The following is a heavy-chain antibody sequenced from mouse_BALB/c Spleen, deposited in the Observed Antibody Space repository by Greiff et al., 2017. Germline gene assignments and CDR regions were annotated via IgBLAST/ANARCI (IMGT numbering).Heavy chain of an antibody. Sequence: QVQLKQSGAELARPGASVKLSCKASGYTFTSYWMQWVKQRPGQGLEWIGAIYPGDGDTRYTQKFKGKATLTADKSSSTAYMQLSSLASEDSAVYYCASTAPWFAYWGQGTLVTVSA. CDR2: IYPGDGDT. V-gene: IGHV1-87*01. CDR3: ASTAPWFAY. D-gene: IGHD1-2*01. CDR1: GYTFTSYW. J-gene: IGHJ3*01.